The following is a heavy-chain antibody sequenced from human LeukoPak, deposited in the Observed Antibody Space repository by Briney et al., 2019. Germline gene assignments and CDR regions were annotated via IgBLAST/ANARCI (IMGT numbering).Heavy chain of an antibody. V-gene: IGHV3-53*01. CDR3: ARDSNYDTSGHYY. Sequence: GSLRLSCAASGFTVSSNYMSWVRQAPGKGLEWVSVIYSGGSTYSADSVKGRFTISRDNSKNTLYLQMNSLRAEDTAVCYCARDSNYDTSGHYYWGQGTLVTVSS. CDR2: IYSGGST. D-gene: IGHD3-22*01. CDR1: GFTVSSNY. J-gene: IGHJ4*02.